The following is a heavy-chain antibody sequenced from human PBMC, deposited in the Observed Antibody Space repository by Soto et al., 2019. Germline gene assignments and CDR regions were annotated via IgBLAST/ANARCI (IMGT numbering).Heavy chain of an antibody. J-gene: IGHJ3*02. D-gene: IGHD3-3*01. CDR2: IYWDDDK. V-gene: IGHV2-5*02. CDR3: AHSRLLNYDFWSGHLAGAFDI. CDR1: GFSLSTSGVG. Sequence: SGPTLVKPTQTLTLTCTFSGFSLSTSGVGVGWIRQPPGKALEWLALIYWDDDKRYSPSLKSRLTITKDTSKNQVVLTMTNMDPVDTATYYCAHSRLLNYDFWSGHLAGAFDIWGQGTMVTVSS.